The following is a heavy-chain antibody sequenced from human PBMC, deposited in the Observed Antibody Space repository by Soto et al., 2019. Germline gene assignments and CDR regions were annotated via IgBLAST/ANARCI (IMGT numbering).Heavy chain of an antibody. CDR2: FYHPGRM. D-gene: IGHD3-9*01. J-gene: IGHJ6*02. Sequence: SETLSLTCTVSRDSITSRTHYWGWFRQPPEKGLEWIGSFYHPGRMYYTPSLRSRLTISGDTSKNQFSLKLSSVTAADTAVYYCARHPRYFDWLLDYYYYGMDVWGQGTTVTVSS. CDR3: ARHPRYFDWLLDYYYYGMDV. V-gene: IGHV4-39*01. CDR1: RDSITSRTHY.